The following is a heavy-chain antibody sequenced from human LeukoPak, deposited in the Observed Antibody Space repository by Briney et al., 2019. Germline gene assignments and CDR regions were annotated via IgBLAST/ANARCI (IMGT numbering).Heavy chain of an antibody. CDR2: IYSGGST. D-gene: IGHD2-2*01. CDR1: GFTVSSNF. Sequence: PGGSLRLSCAASGFTVSSNFMSWVRQAPGKGLEWVSVIYSGGSTYYADSVKGSFTISRDNSKNSLYLQMSSLRAEDTAVYYCARDRREGFDCSSTSCPYYYSGMDVWGQGTTVTVSS. V-gene: IGHV3-66*01. J-gene: IGHJ6*02. CDR3: ARDRREGFDCSSTSCPYYYSGMDV.